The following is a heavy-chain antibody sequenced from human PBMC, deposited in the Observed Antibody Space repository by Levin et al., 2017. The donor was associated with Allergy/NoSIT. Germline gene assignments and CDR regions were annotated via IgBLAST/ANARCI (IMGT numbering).Heavy chain of an antibody. D-gene: IGHD6-6*01. Sequence: GGSLRLSCAASGFTFSGYTLNWVRQAPGKGLEWVSSISSSSTYIYYADSLKGRFTISRDDAKNSLSLQMNSLRVEDTAVYYCASDGSYDTLDIWGQGTMVTVS. V-gene: IGHV3-21*01. CDR2: ISSSSTYI. J-gene: IGHJ3*02. CDR1: GFTFSGYT. CDR3: ASDGSYDTLDI.